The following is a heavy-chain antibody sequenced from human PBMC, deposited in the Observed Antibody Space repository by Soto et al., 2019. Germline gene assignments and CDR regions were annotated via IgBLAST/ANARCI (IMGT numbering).Heavy chain of an antibody. CDR1: GYTFTSYG. D-gene: IGHD3-9*01. CDR3: ARVLRYFDWLLGPFDY. Sequence: GASVKVSCKASGYTFTSYGISWVRQAPGQRLEWMGWISAYNGNTNYAQKLQGRVTMTTDTSTSTAYMELRSLRSDDTAVYYCARVLRYFDWLLGPFDYWGQGTLVTVSS. V-gene: IGHV1-18*01. CDR2: ISAYNGNT. J-gene: IGHJ4*02.